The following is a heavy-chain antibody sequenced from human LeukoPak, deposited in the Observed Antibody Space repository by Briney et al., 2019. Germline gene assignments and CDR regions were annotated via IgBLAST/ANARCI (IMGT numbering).Heavy chain of an antibody. CDR1: GFTFSSYS. CDR2: ISSSSSYI. CDR3: ARVVGIAVAGRYYFDY. D-gene: IGHD6-19*01. V-gene: IGHV3-21*01. Sequence: GGSLRLSCAASGFTFSSYSMNWVRQAPGKGLEWVSSISSSSSYIYYADSVKGRFTISRDNAKNSLFLQMNSLRAEDTAVYYCARVVGIAVAGRYYFDYWGQGTVVTVSS. J-gene: IGHJ4*02.